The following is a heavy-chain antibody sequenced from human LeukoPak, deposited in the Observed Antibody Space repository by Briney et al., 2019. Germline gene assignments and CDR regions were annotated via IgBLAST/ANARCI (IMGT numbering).Heavy chain of an antibody. Sequence: ASVTVSCTASGYSLSSNGISWARQAPGQGLEWMGWISDYSGKTKYAQNFQGRVTMTTDTSTNTAYMELRSLRSDDTAVYYCAREGATDYYFDYWGQGTLVTVSS. CDR1: GYSLSSNG. J-gene: IGHJ4*02. CDR3: AREGATDYYFDY. V-gene: IGHV1-18*01. D-gene: IGHD4-11*01. CDR2: ISDYSGKT.